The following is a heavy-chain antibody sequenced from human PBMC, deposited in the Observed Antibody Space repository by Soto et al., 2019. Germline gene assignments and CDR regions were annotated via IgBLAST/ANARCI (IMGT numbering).Heavy chain of an antibody. CDR1: GFTFSGYW. D-gene: IGHD1-26*01. CDR2: IKQDGRKK. V-gene: IGHV3-7*05. J-gene: IGHJ4*02. CDR3: VRDWSSEGDY. Sequence: EVQLVESGGGLVQPGGSLRLSCAASGFTFSGYWMTWVRQAPGTGLEWVANIKQDGRKKNYVDSVRGRFTISRDNAKNSLSLQMNSLRVEDTAVYSCVRDWSSEGDYWGQGTQVTVSS.